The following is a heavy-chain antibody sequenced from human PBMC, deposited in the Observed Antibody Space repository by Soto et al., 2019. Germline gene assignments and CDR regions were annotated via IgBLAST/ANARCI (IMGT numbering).Heavy chain of an antibody. CDR1: GFSLSTSGMC. J-gene: IGHJ4*02. CDR2: IDWDDDK. V-gene: IGHV2-70*01. Sequence: SGPTLVNPTHTLTLTCTFSGFSLSTSGMCVSWIRQPPGKALEWLALIDWDDDKYYSTSLKTRLTISKDTSKNQVVLTMTNMDPVDTATYYCARSPTLAAVGYYSDYWGQGTLVTVSS. CDR3: ARSPTLAAVGYYSDY. D-gene: IGHD6-13*01.